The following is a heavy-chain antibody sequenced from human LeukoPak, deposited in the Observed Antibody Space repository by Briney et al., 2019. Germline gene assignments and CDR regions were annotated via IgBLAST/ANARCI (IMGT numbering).Heavy chain of an antibody. J-gene: IGHJ4*02. Sequence: GSLRLSCAASGFTFSSYAMSWVRQAPGKGLEWVSAISGSGGSTYYADSVKGRFTISRDNSKNTLYLQMNSLRAEDTAVYYCAKVLRYFDWLSSFGYWGQGTLVTVSS. CDR3: AKVLRYFDWLSSFGY. V-gene: IGHV3-23*01. D-gene: IGHD3-9*01. CDR2: ISGSGGST. CDR1: GFTFSSYA.